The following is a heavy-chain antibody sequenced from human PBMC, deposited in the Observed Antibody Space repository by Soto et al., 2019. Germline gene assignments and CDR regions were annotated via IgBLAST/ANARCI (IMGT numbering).Heavy chain of an antibody. Sequence: GASVKVSCKASGYTFTSYAMHWVRQAPGQRLEWMGWINAGNGNTKYSQKFQGRVTITRDTSASTAYMELSSLRSEDTAVYYCARDGGYCSGGSCPPEDAFDIWGQGTMVTVSS. J-gene: IGHJ3*02. CDR1: GYTFTSYA. CDR2: INAGNGNT. CDR3: ARDGGYCSGGSCPPEDAFDI. D-gene: IGHD2-15*01. V-gene: IGHV1-3*01.